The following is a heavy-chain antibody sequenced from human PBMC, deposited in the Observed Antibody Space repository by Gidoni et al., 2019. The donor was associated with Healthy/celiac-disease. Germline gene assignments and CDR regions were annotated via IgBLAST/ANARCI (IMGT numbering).Heavy chain of an antibody. CDR2: IYYSGST. V-gene: IGHV4-39*01. J-gene: IGHJ6*02. Sequence: WIGSIYYSGSTYYNPSLKSRVTISVDTSKNQFSLKLSSVTAADTAVYYCAIEAITDGAYYYYGMDVWGQGTTVTASS. D-gene: IGHD1-20*01. CDR3: AIEAITDGAYYYYGMDV.